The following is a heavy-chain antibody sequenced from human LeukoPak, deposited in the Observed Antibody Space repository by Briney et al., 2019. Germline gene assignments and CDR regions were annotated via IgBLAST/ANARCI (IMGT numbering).Heavy chain of an antibody. D-gene: IGHD1-26*01. CDR1: GFTVSSNY. CDR3: ARQTSGNYYSYVFDI. J-gene: IGHJ3*02. CDR2: IFIGGST. V-gene: IGHV3-66*04. Sequence: GGSLRLSCAASGFTVSSNYMTWVRQAPGKGLEWVSVIFIGGSTYYADSVKGRFTISRDNSKNTLYLQMNSLRAEDTAVYYCARQTSGNYYSYVFDISGQGTMVTVSS.